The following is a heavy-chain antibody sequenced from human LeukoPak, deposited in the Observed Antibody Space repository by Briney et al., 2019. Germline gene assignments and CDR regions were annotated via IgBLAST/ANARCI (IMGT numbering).Heavy chain of an antibody. D-gene: IGHD1-1*01. CDR1: GYTFTSYG. CDR3: ARDGRALQEGRGLRY. CDR2: ISAYNGNT. J-gene: IGHJ4*02. Sequence: ASVKVSCKASGYTFTSYGISWVRQAPGQGLEWMGWISAYNGNTNYAQKLQGRVTMTTDTSTSTAYMELRSLRSDDTAVYYCARDGRALQEGRGLRYWGQGTLVTVSS. V-gene: IGHV1-18*01.